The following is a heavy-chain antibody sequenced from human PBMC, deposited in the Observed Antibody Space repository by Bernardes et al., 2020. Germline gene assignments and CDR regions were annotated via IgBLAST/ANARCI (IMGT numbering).Heavy chain of an antibody. CDR3: ARWGGVDYGMDV. V-gene: IGHV1-46*01. CDR1: GYTFTSYY. D-gene: IGHD3-16*01. J-gene: IGHJ6*04. Sequence: ASVKVSCKASGYTFTSYYMHWVRQAPGQGLEWMGIINPSGGSTSYAQKFQGRVTMTRDTSTSTVYMELSSLGSEDTAVYYCARWGGVDYGMDVWGKGTTVTVSS. CDR2: INPSGGST.